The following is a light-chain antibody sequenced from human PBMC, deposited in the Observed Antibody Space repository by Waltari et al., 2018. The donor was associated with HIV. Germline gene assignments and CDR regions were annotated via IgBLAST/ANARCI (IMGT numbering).Light chain of an antibody. V-gene: IGLV2-8*01. Sequence: QSALTQPPSASGSPGQSVTISCPGTSSDVGGYNYVSWYQQHPGKAPKFIIYEVSQRPAGVPDRFSCSKSGNPASLSVSGRQAEDEAEYYCSSYAGSNWVFGGGTKLTVL. J-gene: IGLJ3*02. CDR3: SSYAGSNWV. CDR1: SSDVGGYNY. CDR2: EVS.